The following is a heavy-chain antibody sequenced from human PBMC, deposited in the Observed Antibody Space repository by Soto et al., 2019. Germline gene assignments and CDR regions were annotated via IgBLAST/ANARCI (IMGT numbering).Heavy chain of an antibody. CDR2: LYYSGST. J-gene: IGHJ6*03. CDR1: GGSISNGGHY. CDR3: ARVEGSVRGYYYIDV. V-gene: IGHV4-31*03. Sequence: QVQLQESGPGLVKPSQTLSLTCSVSGGSISNGGHYWSWIRQHPGRGLEWIGYLYYSGSTYYNPSLESRLTMSLDTSKNEFSLKLSSVTAADTAVYYCARVEGSVRGYYYIDVWGKGTTVTVSS. D-gene: IGHD6-19*01.